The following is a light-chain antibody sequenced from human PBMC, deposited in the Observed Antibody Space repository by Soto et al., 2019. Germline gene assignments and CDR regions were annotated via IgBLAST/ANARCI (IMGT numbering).Light chain of an antibody. Sequence: QSALTQPASVSGSPGQSITISCTGTSSDVGGYNYVSWYQQHPGKAPKLMIYEVSNRPSEVSNRFSGSKSGNTASLTISGLQAEDEGNYCCSSYTSGSTLVVFGGGTNLTVL. J-gene: IGLJ2*01. CDR2: EVS. V-gene: IGLV2-14*01. CDR1: SSDVGGYNY. CDR3: SSYTSGSTLVV.